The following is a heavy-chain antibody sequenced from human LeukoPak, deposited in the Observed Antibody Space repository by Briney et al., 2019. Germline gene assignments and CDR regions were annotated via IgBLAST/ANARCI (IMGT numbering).Heavy chain of an antibody. V-gene: IGHV1-69*06. CDR2: IIPIFGTA. CDR3: ARALGYCSGGSCYSLDY. J-gene: IGHJ4*02. CDR1: GGTFSSYA. Sequence: SVKVSCKASGGTFSSYAISWVRQAPGQGLEWMGGIIPIFGTANYAQRFQGRVTITADKSTSTAYMELSSLRSEDTAVYYCARALGYCSGGSCYSLDYWGQGTLVTVSS. D-gene: IGHD2-15*01.